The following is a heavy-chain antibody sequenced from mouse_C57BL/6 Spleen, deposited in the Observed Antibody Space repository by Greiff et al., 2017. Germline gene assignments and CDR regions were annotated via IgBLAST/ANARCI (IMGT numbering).Heavy chain of an antibody. CDR1: GFTITDYY. V-gene: IGHV14-2*01. CDR2: IDPEDGET. D-gene: IGHD2-5*01. Sequence: EVKLQESGAELVKPGASVTLSCTASGFTITDYYMHWVKQRPEHGLEWIGRIDPEDGETKYAPKFQGTATITADTTSNTAYLQLRSLTSDDTAVYYCARSDYSNSIDYWGQGTTLTVSS. CDR3: ARSDYSNSIDY. J-gene: IGHJ2*01.